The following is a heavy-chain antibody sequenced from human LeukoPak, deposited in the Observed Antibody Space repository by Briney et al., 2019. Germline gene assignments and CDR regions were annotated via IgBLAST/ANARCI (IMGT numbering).Heavy chain of an antibody. J-gene: IGHJ4*02. D-gene: IGHD2-15*01. CDR3: AKDTGSSGRHDYFDY. CDR2: ISGDGGST. V-gene: IGHV3-43*02. CDR1: GFTFDDYA. Sequence: GSLRLSCAASGFTFDDYAMHWVRQAPGKGLEWVSLISGDGGSTYYADSVKGRFTISRDNSKNSLYLQMNSLRTEDTALYYCAKDTGSSGRHDYFDYWGQGTLVTVSS.